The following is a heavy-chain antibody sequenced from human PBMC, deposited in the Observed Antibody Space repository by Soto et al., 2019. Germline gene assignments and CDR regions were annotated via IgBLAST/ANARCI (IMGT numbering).Heavy chain of an antibody. CDR2: IIPIFGTA. CDR3: ATLSSTSLSRYYYGMDV. D-gene: IGHD2-2*01. J-gene: IGHJ6*02. Sequence: GASVKVSCKASGGTFSSYAISWVRQAPGQGLEWMGGIIPIFGTANYAQKFQGRVTITADESTSTAYMELSSLRSEDTAVYYCATLSSTSLSRYYYGMDVWGQGTTVTVSS. CDR1: GGTFSSYA. V-gene: IGHV1-69*13.